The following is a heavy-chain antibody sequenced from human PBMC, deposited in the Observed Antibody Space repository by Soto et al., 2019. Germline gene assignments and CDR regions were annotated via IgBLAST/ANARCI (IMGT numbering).Heavy chain of an antibody. CDR1: GFTFSSYA. CDR3: GKGTVTTRVNWFDP. CDR2: ISGSGGST. Sequence: EVQLLESGGGLVQPGGSLRLSCAASGFTFSSYAMSWVRQAPGKGLEWVSAISGSGGSTYYADSVKGRFTISRDNSKNTLYLEMNSLRAEDTVVYYCGKGTVTTRVNWFDPWGQGTLVTLSS. J-gene: IGHJ5*02. D-gene: IGHD4-17*01. V-gene: IGHV3-23*01.